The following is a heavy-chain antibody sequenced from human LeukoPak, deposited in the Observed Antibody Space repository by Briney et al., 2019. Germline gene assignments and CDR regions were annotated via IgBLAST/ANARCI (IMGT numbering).Heavy chain of an antibody. CDR2: INHSGNT. V-gene: IGHV4-34*01. CDR1: GGSISSYY. Sequence: SETLSLPCTVSGGSISSYYWSWIRQPPGKGLEWIGEINHSGNTNYNPSLKSRVTISVDTSKNQFSLKLSSVTAADTAVYYCARGSSGSYYPLGYWGQGTRVTVSS. J-gene: IGHJ4*02. CDR3: ARGSSGSYYPLGY. D-gene: IGHD1-26*01.